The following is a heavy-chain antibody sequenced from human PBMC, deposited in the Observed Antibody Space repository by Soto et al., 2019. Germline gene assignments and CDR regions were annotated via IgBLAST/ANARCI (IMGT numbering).Heavy chain of an antibody. CDR2: ISYDGRDK. V-gene: IGHV3-30*04. J-gene: IGHJ5*02. CDR1: GFTFNTYA. CDR3: ARARRKSFNNWLDP. Sequence: QVQLVDSGGGVVQPGRSLRLSCVASGFTFNTYALHWVRQAPGKGLEWVAIISYDGRDKYYADSVKGRFTISRDDSKRTLYLQMNSLRAEDTAVYYCARARRKSFNNWLDPWGQGTLVTVSS. D-gene: IGHD1-26*01.